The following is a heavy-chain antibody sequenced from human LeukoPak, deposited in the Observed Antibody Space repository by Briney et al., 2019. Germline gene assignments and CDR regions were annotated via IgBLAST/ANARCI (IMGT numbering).Heavy chain of an antibody. CDR1: GFTFSSYS. J-gene: IGHJ4*02. D-gene: IGHD6-13*01. CDR2: ISSSSSYI. V-gene: IGHV3-21*01. Sequence: GGSLRLSCAASGFTFSSYSMNWVRQAPGKGLEWVSSISSSSSYIYYADSVKGRFTISRDNAKNSLYLQMNSLRAEDTAVYYGAGEYSSSSPFDYWGQGTLVTVSS. CDR3: AGEYSSSSPFDY.